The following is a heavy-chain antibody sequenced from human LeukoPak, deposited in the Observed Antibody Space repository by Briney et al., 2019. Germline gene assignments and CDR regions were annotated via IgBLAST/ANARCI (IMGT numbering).Heavy chain of an antibody. J-gene: IGHJ4*02. CDR3: AKRGSNTWSDFDY. CDR1: GGSISTYY. Sequence: SETLSLTCTVSGGSISTYYWSWIRQPPGKGLEWIGYIYYSGITNYNPSLKSRATISVDTSKYQFSLKLNSVTAADTAVYYCAKRGSNTWSDFDYWGQGTLVTVSS. CDR2: IYYSGIT. D-gene: IGHD6-13*01. V-gene: IGHV4-59*08.